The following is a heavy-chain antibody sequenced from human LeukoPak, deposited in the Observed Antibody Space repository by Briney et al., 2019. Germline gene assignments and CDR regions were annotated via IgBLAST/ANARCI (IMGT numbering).Heavy chain of an antibody. CDR1: GLTFSGYA. D-gene: IGHD3-3*01. CDR3: AKSEKLRFLEWLFEYFQH. V-gene: IGHV3-23*01. Sequence: PGGSLRLSCAASGLTFSGYAMSWVRQAPGKGLEWVSAISGSGGSTYYADSVKGRFTISRDNSKNTLYLQMNSLRAEDTAVYYCAKSEKLRFLEWLFEYFQHWGQGTLVTVSS. J-gene: IGHJ1*01. CDR2: ISGSGGST.